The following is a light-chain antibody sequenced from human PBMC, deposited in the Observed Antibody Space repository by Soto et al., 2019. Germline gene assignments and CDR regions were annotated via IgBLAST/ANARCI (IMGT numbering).Light chain of an antibody. CDR2: EVN. Sequence: QSALTQPPSASGSPGQSVAISCTGTSSDAGGYNYVSWYQQHPGKAPKLMIYEVNKRPSGVPDRFSGSKSGNTASLTVSGLQAEDEADYYCSSYAGSRNVFGTGTKVTVL. V-gene: IGLV2-8*01. CDR1: SSDAGGYNY. J-gene: IGLJ1*01. CDR3: SSYAGSRNV.